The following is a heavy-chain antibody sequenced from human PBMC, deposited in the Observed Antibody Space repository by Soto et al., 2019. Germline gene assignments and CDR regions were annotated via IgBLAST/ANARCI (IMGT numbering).Heavy chain of an antibody. Sequence: ASVKVSCKTSGYTLTTYGINWVLQAPGQALEWMGWISGYNGNTDYAQKFQGRLTMTTDTSTSTAYMDLRSLRSEDTAVYLCARPRGGPAPPGSGMDAWGPGTTVKVSS. J-gene: IGHJ6*02. CDR3: ARPRGGPAPPGSGMDA. CDR2: ISGYNGNT. D-gene: IGHD3-10*01. CDR1: GYTLTTYG. V-gene: IGHV1-18*04.